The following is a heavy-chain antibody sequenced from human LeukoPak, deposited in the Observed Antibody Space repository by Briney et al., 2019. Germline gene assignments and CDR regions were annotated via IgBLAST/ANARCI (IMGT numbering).Heavy chain of an antibody. D-gene: IGHD4-23*01. V-gene: IGHV1-2*06. J-gene: IGHJ4*02. Sequence: GASVKVSCKASGYTFTGYYMHWVRQAPGQGLEWMGRINPNSGGTNYAQKFQGRVTMTRDTSISTAYMELSRLRSDDTAVYYCARDPSRWPHHTSLFDYWGQGTLVTVSS. CDR1: GYTFTGYY. CDR3: ARDPSRWPHHTSLFDY. CDR2: INPNSGGT.